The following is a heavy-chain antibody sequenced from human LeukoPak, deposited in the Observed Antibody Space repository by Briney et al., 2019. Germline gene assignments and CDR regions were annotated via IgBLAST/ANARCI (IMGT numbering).Heavy chain of an antibody. Sequence: GGSLRLSCAASGFTFSDYYMSWIRQAPGEGLEWVSYISSSGSTIYYADSVKGRFTISRDNAKNSLYLQMHSLSAEDTAVYYCASSDYYDSSGYAWWGQGTLVTVSS. D-gene: IGHD3-22*01. CDR1: GFTFSDYY. V-gene: IGHV3-11*01. CDR2: ISSSGSTI. CDR3: ASSDYYDSSGYAW. J-gene: IGHJ4*02.